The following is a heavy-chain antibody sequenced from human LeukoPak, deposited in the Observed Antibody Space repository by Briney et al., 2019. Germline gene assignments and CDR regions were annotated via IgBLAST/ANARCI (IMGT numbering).Heavy chain of an antibody. V-gene: IGHV4-34*01. D-gene: IGHD5-18*01. CDR2: INHSGST. J-gene: IGHJ1*01. Sequence: SETLSLTCAVYGGSFSGYYWSWIRQPPGKGLEWIGEINHSGSTNYNPSLKSRVTISVDTSKNQFSLKLSSVTAADMAVYYCARGRWIQLWSPAEYFQHWGQGTLVSVSS. CDR3: ARGRWIQLWSPAEYFQH. CDR1: GGSFSGYY.